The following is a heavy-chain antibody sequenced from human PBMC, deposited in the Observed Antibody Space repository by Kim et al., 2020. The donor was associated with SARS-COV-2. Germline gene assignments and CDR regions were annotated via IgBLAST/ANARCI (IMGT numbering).Heavy chain of an antibody. CDR1: GGSISSYY. J-gene: IGHJ4*01. CDR2: IYYSGST. V-gene: IGHV4-59*13. Sequence: SETLSLTCTVSGGSISSYYWSWIRQPPGKGLEWIGYIYYSGSTNYNPSLKSRVTISVDTSKNQFSLKLSSVTAADTAVYYCARGGVYDYGDLTPAASFD. CDR3: ARGGVYDYGDLTPAASFD. D-gene: IGHD4-17*01.